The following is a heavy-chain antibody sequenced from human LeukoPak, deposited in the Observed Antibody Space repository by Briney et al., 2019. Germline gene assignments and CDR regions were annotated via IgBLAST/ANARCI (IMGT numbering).Heavy chain of an antibody. D-gene: IGHD5-18*01. Sequence: EASVKVSCKASGYTFTGYYMHWVRQAPGQGLEWMGRIIPILGTANYAQKFQGRVTITTDESTSTAYMELSSLRSEDTAVYYCARDRWGYSYEYYFDYWGQGTLVTVSS. CDR3: ARDRWGYSYEYYFDY. CDR1: GYTFTGYY. J-gene: IGHJ4*02. CDR2: IIPILGTA. V-gene: IGHV1-69*11.